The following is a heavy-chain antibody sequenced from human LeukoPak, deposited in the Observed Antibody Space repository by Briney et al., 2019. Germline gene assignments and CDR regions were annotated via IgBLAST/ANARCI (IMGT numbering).Heavy chain of an antibody. CDR3: ARGYCSGGSCYSGSSWFDP. J-gene: IGHJ5*02. D-gene: IGHD2-15*01. CDR1: GFTFSSYT. Sequence: GGSLRLSCAASGFTFSSYTMNWVRQAPGQGLEWVSSISSSSSYIYYADSVKGRFTISRDNAKNSLHLQMNSLRAEDTAVYYCARGYCSGGSCYSGSSWFDPWGQGTLVTVSS. V-gene: IGHV3-21*01. CDR2: ISSSSSYI.